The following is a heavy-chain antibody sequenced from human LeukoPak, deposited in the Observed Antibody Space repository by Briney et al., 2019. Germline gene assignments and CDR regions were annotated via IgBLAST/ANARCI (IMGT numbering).Heavy chain of an antibody. Sequence: GGSLRLSCAASGFTFSSYAMHWVRQAPGKGLEWVAVISYDGSNKYYADSVKGRFTISRDNSKNTLYLQMNSLRAEDTAVYYCARGELTTGYAFDIWGQGTMVTVSS. J-gene: IGHJ3*02. D-gene: IGHD3-22*01. CDR1: GFTFSSYA. CDR3: ARGELTTGYAFDI. CDR2: ISYDGSNK. V-gene: IGHV3-30*14.